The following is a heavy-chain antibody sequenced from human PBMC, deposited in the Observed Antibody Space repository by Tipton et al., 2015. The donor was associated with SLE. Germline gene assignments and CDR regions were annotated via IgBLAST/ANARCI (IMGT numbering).Heavy chain of an antibody. CDR2: IYYSGST. V-gene: IGHV4-39*07. CDR1: GGSISSSFYY. Sequence: TLSLTCTVSGGSISSSFYYWGWIRQPPGKGLEWIGSIYYSGSTYYNPSLKSRVTISVDTSKNQFSLKLSSVTAADTAVYYCARDPITIFGVVIPTEFDYWGQGTLVTVSS. CDR3: ARDPITIFGVVIPTEFDY. D-gene: IGHD3-3*01. J-gene: IGHJ4*02.